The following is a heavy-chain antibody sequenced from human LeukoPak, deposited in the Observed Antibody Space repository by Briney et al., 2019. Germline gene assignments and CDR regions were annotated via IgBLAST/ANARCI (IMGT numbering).Heavy chain of an antibody. CDR2: ISGSGGST. CDR1: GFSLSNYA. CDR3: ARGYSSGWWGYYFDY. V-gene: IGHV3-23*01. Sequence: GGSLRLSCAASGFSLSNYAMTWVRQAPGKGLEWVSGISGSGGSTYYADSVKGRFTISRDNSKNTLYLQMNSLRAEDTAVYYCARGYSSGWWGYYFDYWGQGTLATVSS. D-gene: IGHD6-19*01. J-gene: IGHJ4*02.